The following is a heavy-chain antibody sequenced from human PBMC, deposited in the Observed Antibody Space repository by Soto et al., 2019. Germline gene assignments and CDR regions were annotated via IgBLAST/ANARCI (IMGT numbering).Heavy chain of an antibody. J-gene: IGHJ5*02. CDR3: GRTVGSGRTCFDL. V-gene: IGHV3-49*04. D-gene: IGHD3-10*01. CDR1: GFTFSSYS. CDR2: IRSKAYGETT. Sequence: QSGGSLRLSCAASGFTFSSYSMNWVRQAPGKGLEWVTFIRSKAYGETTEYAASVKGRFSISRDDSESIAYLQMNSLKTDDTAVYYCGRTVGSGRTCFDLWGQGTLVTVSS.